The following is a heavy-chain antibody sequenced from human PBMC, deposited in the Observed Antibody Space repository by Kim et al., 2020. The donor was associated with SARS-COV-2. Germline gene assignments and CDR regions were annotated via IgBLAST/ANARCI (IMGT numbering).Heavy chain of an antibody. CDR2: INHSGST. CDR1: GASFSGSH. D-gene: IGHD3-22*01. V-gene: IGHV4-34*01. Sequence: SETLSLTCAVYGASFSGSHWTWIRQPPGKGLEWIGEINHSGSTNYNPSLKSRVTMSVDTSKNQLSLKLNSVTAADTAVYYCATIAGLYYNTSGPNWFDPWGQGTLVTVSS. CDR3: ATIAGLYYNTSGPNWFDP. J-gene: IGHJ5*02.